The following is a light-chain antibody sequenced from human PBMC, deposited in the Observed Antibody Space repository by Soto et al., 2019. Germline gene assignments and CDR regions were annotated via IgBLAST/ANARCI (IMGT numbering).Light chain of an antibody. CDR1: SSNIGNNY. V-gene: IGLV1-51*01. J-gene: IGLJ2*01. CDR2: DNN. Sequence: QSVLTQPPSVSAAPGQKVTISCSGSSSNIGNNYVSWYRQLPGIAPKLLIYDNNERPSGIPDRFSGSRSGTSATLGITGLQTGDEADYYCGTWDSSLSAVVFGGGTQLTVL. CDR3: GTWDSSLSAVV.